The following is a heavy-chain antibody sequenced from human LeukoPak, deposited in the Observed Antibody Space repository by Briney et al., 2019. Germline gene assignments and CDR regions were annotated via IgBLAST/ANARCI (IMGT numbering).Heavy chain of an antibody. CDR1: GFTFSNYA. Sequence: PGGSLRLSCAASGFTFSNYAMSWVRQAPRKGLEWVSSIRGSGGTTYYADSVKGRFTISKDNSKNTLYLQMNSLRAEDTAVYYCAKEEGYIYGLLDYWGQGTLVTVSS. V-gene: IGHV3-23*01. D-gene: IGHD5-18*01. CDR3: AKEEGYIYGLLDY. CDR2: IRGSGGTT. J-gene: IGHJ4*02.